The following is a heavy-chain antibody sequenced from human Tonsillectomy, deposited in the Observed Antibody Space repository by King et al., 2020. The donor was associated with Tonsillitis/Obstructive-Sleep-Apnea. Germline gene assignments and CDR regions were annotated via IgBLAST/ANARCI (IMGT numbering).Heavy chain of an antibody. CDR1: GYTFTSYG. J-gene: IGHJ6*03. D-gene: IGHD3-3*01. CDR3: ARTGSYDFWSGYYNDYYYYYMDV. CDR2: ISAYNGNT. V-gene: IGHV1-18*01. Sequence: VQLVESGVEVKKPGASVKVSCKASGYTFTSYGMSWVRQAPGQGLEWMGWISAYNGNTNYAQKFQGRVTMTTDTSTSTVYMELRSLRSDDTAVYYCARTGSYDFWSGYYNDYYYYYMDVWGKGTTVTVSS.